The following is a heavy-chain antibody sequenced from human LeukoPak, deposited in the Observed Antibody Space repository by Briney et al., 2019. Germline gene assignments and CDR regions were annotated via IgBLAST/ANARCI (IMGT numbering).Heavy chain of an antibody. J-gene: IGHJ4*02. V-gene: IGHV3-30-3*01. CDR3: ARDRGFSDRRGTAAY. D-gene: IGHD3-22*01. Sequence: GRSLRLSCAASGFTFSSYAMHWVRQAPGKGREWVAVISYDGRNKYYADSVKGRFTISRDNSKNTLYLQMNSLRAEDTAVYYCARDRGFSDRRGTAAYWGQGTLVTVSS. CDR2: ISYDGRNK. CDR1: GFTFSSYA.